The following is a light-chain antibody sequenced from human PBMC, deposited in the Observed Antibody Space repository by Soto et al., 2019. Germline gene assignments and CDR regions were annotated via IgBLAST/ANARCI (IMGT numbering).Light chain of an antibody. V-gene: IGKV1-39*01. CDR2: SAS. CDR1: QSISSY. J-gene: IGKJ1*01. Sequence: DIQMTQSPSSLSAFVGDRVTITCRASQSISSYVNWYQQKPGQAPKNLIYSASTLQGGVPSRFSGTGSGTDFTLTISSLQPEDFATYYCQQNYNFPRTFGQGTKVEIK. CDR3: QQNYNFPRT.